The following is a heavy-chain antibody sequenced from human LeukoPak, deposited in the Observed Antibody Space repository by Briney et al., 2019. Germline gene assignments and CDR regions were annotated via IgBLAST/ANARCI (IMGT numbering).Heavy chain of an antibody. CDR3: ARGTYSGYDSADY. Sequence: GRSLRLSCEASGFTFSSYAIHWVRQAPGKGLEWVAVISYDGSDKYYADSVKGRFTLSRDNSKNTVYLQMNSLRVEDTAVYYCARGTYSGYDSADYWGQGTLVTVSS. V-gene: IGHV3-30*04. J-gene: IGHJ4*02. CDR1: GFTFSSYA. D-gene: IGHD5-12*01. CDR2: ISYDGSDK.